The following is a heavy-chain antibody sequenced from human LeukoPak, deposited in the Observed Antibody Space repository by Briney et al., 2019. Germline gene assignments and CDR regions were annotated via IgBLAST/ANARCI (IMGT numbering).Heavy chain of an antibody. Sequence: GSLRLSCAASGFTFSSYSMNWVRQAPGKGLEWVSSISSSSSYIYYADSVKGRFTISRDNAKNSLYLQMNSLRAEDTAVYYCRTGSYRDTYYYGMDVWGQGTTVTVSS. J-gene: IGHJ6*02. V-gene: IGHV3-21*01. CDR3: RTGSYRDTYYYGMDV. CDR1: GFTFSSYS. CDR2: ISSSSSYI. D-gene: IGHD1-26*01.